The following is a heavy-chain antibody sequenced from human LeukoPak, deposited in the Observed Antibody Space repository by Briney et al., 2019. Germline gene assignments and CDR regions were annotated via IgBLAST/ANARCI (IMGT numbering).Heavy chain of an antibody. CDR1: GFTFSNYG. V-gene: IGHV3-21*01. J-gene: IGHJ6*03. CDR3: ARGLAYYYYMDV. CDR2: IDVGSYT. D-gene: IGHD6-19*01. Sequence: PGGSLRLSCAASGFTFSNYGINWVRQAPGKGLEWVSSIDVGSYTYYADSVRGRFTISRDNAKNSLYLQMNSLRAEDTAVYYCARGLAYYYYMDVWGKGTTVTVSS.